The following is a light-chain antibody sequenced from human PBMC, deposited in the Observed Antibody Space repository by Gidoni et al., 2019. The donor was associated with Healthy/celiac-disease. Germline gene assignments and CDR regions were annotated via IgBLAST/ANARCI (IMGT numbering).Light chain of an antibody. V-gene: IGLV1-44*01. Sequence: QSVLTQPPSASGTPGQRVTISCSGSRYNIGSNTVNWYQQLPGTAPKLLIYSNHQRPSGVPDRFSGAKSGTSASLAISGLQSEDEADYYCAAWDDSLNGYVFGTGTKVTVL. CDR2: SNH. J-gene: IGLJ1*01. CDR1: RYNIGSNT. CDR3: AAWDDSLNGYV.